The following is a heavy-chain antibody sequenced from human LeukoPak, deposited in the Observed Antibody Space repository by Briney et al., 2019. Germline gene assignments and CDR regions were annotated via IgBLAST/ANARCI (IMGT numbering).Heavy chain of an antibody. J-gene: IGHJ3*02. CDR3: ASLGYCSGGSCYSLRAFDI. CDR2: INPNSGGT. D-gene: IGHD2-15*01. CDR1: GYTFTGYY. Sequence: GASVKVSCKASGYTFTGYYMHWERQAPGQGLEWMGRINPNSGGTNYAQKFQGRVTMTRDTSISTAYMELSRLRSDDTAVYYCASLGYCSGGSCYSLRAFDIWGQGTMVTVSS. V-gene: IGHV1-2*06.